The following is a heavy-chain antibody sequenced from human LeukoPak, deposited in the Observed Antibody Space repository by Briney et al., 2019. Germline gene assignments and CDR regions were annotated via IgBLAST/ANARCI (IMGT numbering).Heavy chain of an antibody. CDR2: INDDGTDT. Sequence: GESLRLSCEASGFTFSSYNMHWVRQAPGEGLMWVSRINDDGTDTKYAESVKSRFTISRDNAKNTLYLQMNSLRADDTAMYYCARDLDWLIYDYWGQGSLVAVSS. CDR3: ARDLDWLIYDY. CDR1: GFTFSSYN. D-gene: IGHD2-21*01. J-gene: IGHJ4*02. V-gene: IGHV3-74*03.